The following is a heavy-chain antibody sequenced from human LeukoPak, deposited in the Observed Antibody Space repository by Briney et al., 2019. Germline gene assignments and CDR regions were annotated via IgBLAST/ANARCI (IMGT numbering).Heavy chain of an antibody. V-gene: IGHV1-69*13. CDR2: IIPIFGTA. J-gene: IGHJ5*02. CDR3: ARRDYGSGSYWFDP. CDR1: GGTFSSYA. Sequence: ASVKVSCKASGGTFSSYAISWVRQAPGQGLEWMGGIIPIFGTANYAQKFQGRVTITADESTRTAYMELSSLRSEDTAVYYCARRDYGSGSYWFDPWGQGTLVTVSS. D-gene: IGHD3-10*01.